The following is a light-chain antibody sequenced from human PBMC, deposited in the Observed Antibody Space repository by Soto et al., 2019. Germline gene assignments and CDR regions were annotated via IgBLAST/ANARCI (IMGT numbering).Light chain of an antibody. CDR2: DVS. V-gene: IGLV2-14*01. CDR1: SSDVGGYNY. CDR3: SSYTSSSTWV. J-gene: IGLJ3*02. Sequence: QSVLTQPASVSGSPGQSITISCTGTSSDVGGYNYVSWYQQHPGKAPKLMIYDVSNRPSGVSNRFSGSKSGNTASLTISGHQAEDEADYYCSSYTSSSTWVFGGGTKVTVL.